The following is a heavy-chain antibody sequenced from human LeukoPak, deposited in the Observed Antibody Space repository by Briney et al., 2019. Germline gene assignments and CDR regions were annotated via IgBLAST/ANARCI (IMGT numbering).Heavy chain of an antibody. V-gene: IGHV5-51*01. CDR1: GYSFTNYW. CDR2: IYPGDSDT. CDR3: ARGGSGAYYYHGAFDV. Sequence: GESLKISCQVSGYSFTNYWIAWVRQMPGKGLEWMGIIYPGDSDTRYSPSFLGQVTISADKSISTAYLQWSSLKASDTAMFYCARGGSGAYYYHGAFDVWGQGTLVTVSS. D-gene: IGHD3-22*01. J-gene: IGHJ3*01.